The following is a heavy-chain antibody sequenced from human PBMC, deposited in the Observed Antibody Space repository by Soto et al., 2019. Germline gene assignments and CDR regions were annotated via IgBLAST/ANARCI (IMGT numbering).Heavy chain of an antibody. V-gene: IGHV3-23*01. D-gene: IGHD2-21*01. CDR2: ISGSLGST. CDR3: AKAGKVKYYFDF. Sequence: GSLRLSCAASGFIFSSYAMSWVRQAPGKGLEWVSSISGSLGSTYYADSVKGRFTISRDSSENTVFLQMNSLRVDDTAVYYCAKAGKVKYYFDFWGQGTLVTVSS. CDR1: GFIFSSYA. J-gene: IGHJ4*02.